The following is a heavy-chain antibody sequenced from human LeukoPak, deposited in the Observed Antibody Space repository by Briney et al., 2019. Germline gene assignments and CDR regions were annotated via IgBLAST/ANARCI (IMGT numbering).Heavy chain of an antibody. CDR3: ARCERRKEWLAGGVDY. J-gene: IGHJ4*02. D-gene: IGHD6-19*01. CDR2: IYYSGGT. CDR1: GGSISTYY. V-gene: IGHV4-59*01. Sequence: PSETLSLTCTVSGGSISTYYWSWIRQPPGKGLEWIGYIYYSGGTNYNPSLKSRVTISVDTSKNQFSLKLSSVIAADTAVYYCARCERRKEWLAGGVDYWGQGTLVTVSS.